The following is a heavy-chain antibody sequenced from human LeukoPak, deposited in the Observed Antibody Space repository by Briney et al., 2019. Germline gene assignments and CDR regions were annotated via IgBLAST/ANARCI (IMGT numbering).Heavy chain of an antibody. CDR1: GGSISSYY. Sequence: KPSETLSLTCTVSGGSISSYYWSWIRQPPGKGLEWIGHIYYSGSTNYNPSLKSRVTISVDTSKNQFSLKLSSVTAADTAVYYCASWAYSSSWSNWFDPWGQGTLVTVSS. CDR3: ASWAYSSSWSNWFDP. V-gene: IGHV4-59*01. J-gene: IGHJ5*02. D-gene: IGHD6-13*01. CDR2: IYYSGST.